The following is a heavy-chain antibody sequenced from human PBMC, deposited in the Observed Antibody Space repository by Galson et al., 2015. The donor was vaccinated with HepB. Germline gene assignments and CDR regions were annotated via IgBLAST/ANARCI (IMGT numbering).Heavy chain of an antibody. V-gene: IGHV3-23*01. CDR2: ISGSGGST. Sequence: SLRLSCAASGFTFSSYAMSWVRQAPGKGLEWVSAISGSGGSTYYADSVKGRFTISRDNSKNTLYLQMDSLRAEDTAVYYCAKGGYCSSTSCRGYYYYYYYMDVWGKGTTVTVSS. CDR3: AKGGYCSSTSCRGYYYYYYYMDV. CDR1: GFTFSSYA. J-gene: IGHJ6*03. D-gene: IGHD2-2*01.